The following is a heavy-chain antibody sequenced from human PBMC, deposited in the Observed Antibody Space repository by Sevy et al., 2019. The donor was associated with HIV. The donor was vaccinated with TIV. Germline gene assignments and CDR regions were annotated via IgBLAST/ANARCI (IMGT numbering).Heavy chain of an antibody. J-gene: IGHJ3*02. D-gene: IGHD3-22*01. CDR2: IYSGVTT. CDR1: GFTVGSNY. V-gene: IGHV3-53*01. CDR3: ARVSVYYYDSSGYYTTGNAFDI. Sequence: GGSLRLSCAASGFTVGSNYMSWVRHAPGKGLEWVSIIYSGVTTSYADSVKGRFTISRDNSKNTLYLQMNSLRAEDTAVYYCARVSVYYYDSSGYYTTGNAFDIWGQGTMVTVSS.